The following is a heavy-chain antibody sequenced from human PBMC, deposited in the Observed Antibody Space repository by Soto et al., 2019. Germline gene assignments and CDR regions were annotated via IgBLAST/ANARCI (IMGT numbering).Heavy chain of an antibody. Sequence: GASVKVSCKASGYTFTNYGISWVRQAPGQGLEWMGWISVYTGNTNYAQRLQGRVTMTTDTSTSTAYMELRSLRSDDTAVYYCARDPAHYDVLTGDWFDPWGQGTLVTVSS. CDR2: ISVYTGNT. J-gene: IGHJ5*02. CDR3: ARDPAHYDVLTGDWFDP. D-gene: IGHD3-9*01. V-gene: IGHV1-18*01. CDR1: GYTFTNYG.